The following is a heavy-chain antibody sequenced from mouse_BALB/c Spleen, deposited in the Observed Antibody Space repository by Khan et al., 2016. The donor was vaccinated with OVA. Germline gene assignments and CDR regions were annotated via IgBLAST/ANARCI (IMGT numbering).Heavy chain of an antibody. V-gene: IGHV1S137*01. D-gene: IGHD2-2*01. J-gene: IGHJ2*01. CDR2: ISVYYDDT. CDR1: GYTFTDYA. Sequence: VELVESGPELVRPGESVKISCKGSGYTFTDYAMHWVKQSHAKSLEWIGVISVYYDDTNYNQKFKGKATMTVDKSSSTAYMELARLTSDDSAIYYCARGGQWLRRGGGNYDYWGQGTTLTVSS. CDR3: ARGGQWLRRGGGNYDY.